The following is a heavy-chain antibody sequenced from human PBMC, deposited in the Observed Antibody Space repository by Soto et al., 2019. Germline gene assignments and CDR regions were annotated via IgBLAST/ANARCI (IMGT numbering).Heavy chain of an antibody. Sequence: LRLSCVAAGFAFRRYEMNWVRQAPVKGRERVSNIRANDESIYYADSVKGRVSASRDNAKNSLFLEMNSLRVDDTAVYYWARETLRDAIDIWGQGTMVTV. CDR2: IRANDESI. CDR3: ARETLRDAIDI. V-gene: IGHV3-48*03. J-gene: IGHJ3*02. CDR1: GFAFRRYE.